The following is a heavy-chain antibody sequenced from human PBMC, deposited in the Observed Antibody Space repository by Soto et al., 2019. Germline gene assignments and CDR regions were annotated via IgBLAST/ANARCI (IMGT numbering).Heavy chain of an antibody. CDR3: ARDAKSLETTGGFDY. D-gene: IGHD2-8*02. CDR1: GFIFSSYG. Sequence: QVQLVDSGGGVVQPGRSLRLSCAASGFIFSSYGMHWVRQAPGKGLEWVAGIWFDGSNKYYADSVKGRFTISRDNSRNTLYLQMNGLRAEDTAVYYWARDAKSLETTGGFDYWGQGTLVTVSS. J-gene: IGHJ4*02. V-gene: IGHV3-33*01. CDR2: IWFDGSNK.